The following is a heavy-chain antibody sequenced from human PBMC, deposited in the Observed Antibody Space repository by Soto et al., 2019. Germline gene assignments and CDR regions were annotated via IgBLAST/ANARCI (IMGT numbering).Heavy chain of an antibody. Sequence: WTGAGYAKTVDHGGWGKKTNGKGLEWMGLLGPGDGEIAYAEKFQGRVSIIADTSTDTLYLQVDGLTHDDTAIYYCATALSFGESALDYWGQRTRVIVSS. D-gene: IGHD3-10*01. V-gene: IGHV1-69-2*01. CDR3: ATALSFGESALDY. CDR2: LGPGDGEI. CDR1: GYAKTVDH. J-gene: IGHJ4*02.